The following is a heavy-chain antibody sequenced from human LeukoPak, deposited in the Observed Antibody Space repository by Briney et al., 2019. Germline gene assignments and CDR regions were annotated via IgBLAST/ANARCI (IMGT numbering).Heavy chain of an antibody. CDR2: ISYDGSNK. CDR1: GFTFSSYA. D-gene: IGHD3-22*01. Sequence: PGRSLRLSCAASGFTFSSYAMHWVRQAPGKGLEWVAVISYDGSNKYYADSVKGRFTISRDNSKNTLYLQMNSLRAEDTAVYYCARVKSSHYYDSSGYYPDYWGQGTLVTVSS. J-gene: IGHJ4*02. CDR3: ARVKSSHYYDSSGYYPDY. V-gene: IGHV3-30*04.